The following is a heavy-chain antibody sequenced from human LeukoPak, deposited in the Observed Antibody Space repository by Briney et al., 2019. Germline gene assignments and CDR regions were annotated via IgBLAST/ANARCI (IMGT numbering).Heavy chain of an antibody. V-gene: IGHV3-30*02. Sequence: GGSLRLSCAASGFTFSSYGMHWVRQAPGKGLEWVAFIRHDGSNKNYADPVKGRFTISRDNSKNTLYLQMNSLRAEDTAVYYCARDKRNSGSPDAFDIWGQGTMVTVSS. CDR3: ARDKRNSGSPDAFDI. D-gene: IGHD1-26*01. J-gene: IGHJ3*02. CDR2: IRHDGSNK. CDR1: GFTFSSYG.